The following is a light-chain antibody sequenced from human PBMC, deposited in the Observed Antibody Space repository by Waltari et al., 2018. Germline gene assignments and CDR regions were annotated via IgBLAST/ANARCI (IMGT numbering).Light chain of an antibody. CDR1: SRDVGDFNS. CDR3: SSFTSSSTRL. CDR2: DVG. V-gene: IGLV2-14*03. Sequence: QPALIQPASVSASPGESITISCTATSRDVGDFNSVSWYQQHPGKSPTFMIYDVGRRPSGVSHRFSGSKSGNTASLTISGLQAKDEAVYYCSSFTSSSTRLFGEGTKLTVL. J-gene: IGLJ2*01.